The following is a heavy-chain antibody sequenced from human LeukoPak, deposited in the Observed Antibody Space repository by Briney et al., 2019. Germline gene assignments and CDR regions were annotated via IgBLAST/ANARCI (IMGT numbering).Heavy chain of an antibody. CDR2: IYYPVDT. Sequence: SETLSLTCTVSGDSFIGSFWSWIRQAPGKGLEWIGYIYYPVDTNYNLSLQSRLTMSVDISTKQFSLSQTSVTAADTAVYYCARRRYYDSSGYNPTSYFDYWGQGILVTVSS. CDR3: ARRRYYDSSGYNPTSYFDY. V-gene: IGHV4-59*01. J-gene: IGHJ4*02. D-gene: IGHD3-22*01. CDR1: GDSFIGSF.